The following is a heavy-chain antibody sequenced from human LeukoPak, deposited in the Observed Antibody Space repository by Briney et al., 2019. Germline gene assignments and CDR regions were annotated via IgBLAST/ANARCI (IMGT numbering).Heavy chain of an antibody. J-gene: IGHJ4*02. Sequence: SGTLSLTCAVSGGSISSSNWWSWVRQPPGKGLEWIGEIYHSGSTNYNPSLKSRVTISVDRSKNQFSLKLSSVTAADTAVYYCARDRDWGEYYFDYWGQGTLVTVSS. CDR1: GGSISSSNW. CDR2: IYHSGST. D-gene: IGHD3-16*01. CDR3: ARDRDWGEYYFDY. V-gene: IGHV4-4*02.